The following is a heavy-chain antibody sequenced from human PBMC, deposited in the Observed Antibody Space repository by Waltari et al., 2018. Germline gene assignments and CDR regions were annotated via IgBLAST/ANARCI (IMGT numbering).Heavy chain of an antibody. CDR3: ARARYFGLLFAWFDP. D-gene: IGHD1-20*01. CDR2: ISHNGDT. V-gene: IGHV4-4*02. J-gene: IGHJ5*02. CDR1: GESLSSMDW. Sequence: QVQLQESGPGLVKPSGTLSLTCTVAGESLSSMDWWTWVRPPPGKGLEWIGEISHNGDTDYHPSLKSRVTISADKSRNQFSLKLNSVTAADTAVYFCARARYFGLLFAWFDPWGQGTLVTVSS.